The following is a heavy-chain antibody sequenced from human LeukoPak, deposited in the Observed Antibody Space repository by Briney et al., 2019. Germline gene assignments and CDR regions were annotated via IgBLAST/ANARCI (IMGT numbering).Heavy chain of an antibody. J-gene: IGHJ4*02. V-gene: IGHV3-30*02. D-gene: IGHD3-22*01. CDR2: IRYDGINK. CDR3: ANGRSGYSY. Sequence: GGSLRLSCAASGFTFSTHGMHWVRQAPGKGLEWVAFIRYDGINKYYADSVKGRFTISRDSFKNTLYLQMNSLRPEDTAVYYCANGRSGYSYWGQGTLVTVSS. CDR1: GFTFSTHG.